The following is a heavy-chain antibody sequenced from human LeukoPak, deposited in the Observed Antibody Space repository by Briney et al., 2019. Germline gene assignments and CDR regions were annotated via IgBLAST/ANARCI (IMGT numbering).Heavy chain of an antibody. CDR2: IYYSGST. J-gene: IGHJ4*02. CDR3: ARHRTLGYCSRTSCYAHYFDY. D-gene: IGHD2-2*01. Sequence: SETLSLTCTVSGVSISDSNYYWGWIRQPPGKGLEWIGSIYYSGSTYYNPSLKSRVNISIDTSKNQFSLILSSVTAADTAVYYCARHRTLGYCSRTSCYAHYFDYWGQGTLVTVSS. V-gene: IGHV4-39*01. CDR1: GVSISDSNYY.